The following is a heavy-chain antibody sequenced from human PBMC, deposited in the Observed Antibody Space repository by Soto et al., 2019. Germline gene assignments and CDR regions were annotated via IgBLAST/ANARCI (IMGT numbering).Heavy chain of an antibody. D-gene: IGHD2-2*01. CDR3: LKDTIKLWPYAY. J-gene: IGHJ4*02. CDR2: IKSQIDGGAT. V-gene: IGHV3-15*01. Sequence: GGSLRLSCAASGFLFSNAWMSWVRQGPGKGLEWVARIKSQIDGGATEYAAAVKGRFTISRDDSNNAVYLQMDSLTSDDTAVSYCLKDTIKLWPYAYWGQGTPVTVSS. CDR1: GFLFSNAW.